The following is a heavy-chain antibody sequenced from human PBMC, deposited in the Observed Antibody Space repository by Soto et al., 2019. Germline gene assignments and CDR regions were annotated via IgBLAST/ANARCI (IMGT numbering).Heavy chain of an antibody. J-gene: IGHJ4*02. CDR1: GFTFSSYW. Sequence: EVQLVESGGGLVQPGGSLRLSCAASGFTFSSYWMSWVRQAPGKGLEWVANIKQDGSEKYYVDSGKGRFTISRDNAKNSLYLQMNSLRAEDTAVYYCAREYSYGSYYFDYWGQGTLVTVSS. D-gene: IGHD5-18*01. CDR2: IKQDGSEK. CDR3: AREYSYGSYYFDY. V-gene: IGHV3-7*05.